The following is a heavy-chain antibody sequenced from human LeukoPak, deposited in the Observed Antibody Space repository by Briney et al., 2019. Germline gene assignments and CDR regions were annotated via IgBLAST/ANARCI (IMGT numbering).Heavy chain of an antibody. Sequence: GGSLRLSCAASGFAFSSCAMSWVRLPPGKVLEWVSSVTDNGGGTFYADSVKGRFTISRDNSKNTLYLQMNSLRAEDTAVYYCAKDVGDYDILTGYYYYYYMDVWGKGTTVTISS. CDR2: VTDNGGGT. V-gene: IGHV3-23*01. J-gene: IGHJ6*03. CDR1: GFAFSSCA. D-gene: IGHD3-9*01. CDR3: AKDVGDYDILTGYYYYYYMDV.